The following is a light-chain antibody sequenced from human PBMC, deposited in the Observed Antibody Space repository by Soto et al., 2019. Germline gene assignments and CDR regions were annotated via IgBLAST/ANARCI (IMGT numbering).Light chain of an antibody. J-gene: IGLJ2*01. CDR3: QTWGTGMEV. Sequence: QSVLTQSPSASASLGASVKLTCTXSXGHXSYAIAWHQQQPERGPRYLMKLNSDGSHSKGDGIPDRFSGSSSGAERYLTISSLQSEDEADYYCQTWGTGMEVFGGGTKVTVL. V-gene: IGLV4-69*01. CDR1: XGHXSYA. CDR2: LNSDGSH.